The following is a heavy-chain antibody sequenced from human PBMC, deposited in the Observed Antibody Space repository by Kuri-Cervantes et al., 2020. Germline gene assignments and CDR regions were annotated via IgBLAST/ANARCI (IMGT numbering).Heavy chain of an antibody. D-gene: IGHD1-26*01. V-gene: IGHV3-11*04. Sequence: LSLTCAASGFTFSDYYMSWIRQAPGKGLEWVSYISSSGSTIYYADSVKGRFTISRDNSKNTLYLQMNSLRAEDTAVYYCAKTIVGATTDGYYGMDVWGQGTTVTVSS. CDR2: ISSSGSTI. J-gene: IGHJ6*02. CDR3: AKTIVGATTDGYYGMDV. CDR1: GFTFSDYY.